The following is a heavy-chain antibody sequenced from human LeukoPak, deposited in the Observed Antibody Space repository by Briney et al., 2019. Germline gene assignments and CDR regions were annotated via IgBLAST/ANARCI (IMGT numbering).Heavy chain of an antibody. V-gene: IGHV1-2*02. Sequence: GASVKVSCKASGYTFTDYYIHWVRQAPGQGLEWMGWINPDSGGTKYAQKFQGRVTMTRDTSISTAYMELSSLRAEDTAVYYCARRAGAYTHPYDYWGQGTLVTVSS. D-gene: IGHD3-16*01. CDR2: INPDSGGT. J-gene: IGHJ4*02. CDR1: GYTFTDYY. CDR3: ARRAGAYTHPYDY.